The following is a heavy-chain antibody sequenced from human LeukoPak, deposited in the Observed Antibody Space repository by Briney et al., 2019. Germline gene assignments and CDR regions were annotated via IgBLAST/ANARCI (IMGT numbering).Heavy chain of an antibody. CDR2: IYSSGSA. Sequence: PSETLFLTCTVSGGSISDHYWSWIRQPSGKGLEWIGRIYSSGSANYSPSLKSRVSMSVDTSNNYFSLNLTSVTAADTALYFCARDVRYASGWSTPESWGQGILVTVSS. V-gene: IGHV4-4*07. J-gene: IGHJ5*02. D-gene: IGHD6-19*01. CDR3: ARDVRYASGWSTPES. CDR1: GGSISDHY.